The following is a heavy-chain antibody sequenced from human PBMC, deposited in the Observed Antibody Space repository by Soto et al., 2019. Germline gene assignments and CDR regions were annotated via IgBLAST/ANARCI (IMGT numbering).Heavy chain of an antibody. CDR1: GGSISSGGYY. D-gene: IGHD2-15*01. V-gene: IGHV4-31*03. CDR3: ARDLGVAATSCAFDI. J-gene: IGHJ3*02. CDR2: IYYSGST. Sequence: QVQLQESGPGLVKPSQTLSLTCTVSGGSISSGGYYWSWIRQHPGKGLEWIGYIYYSGSTYYNPSRKSRGTISVYTSKNQVSLKLSSVTAADTAVYYCARDLGVAATSCAFDIWGQGTMVTVSS.